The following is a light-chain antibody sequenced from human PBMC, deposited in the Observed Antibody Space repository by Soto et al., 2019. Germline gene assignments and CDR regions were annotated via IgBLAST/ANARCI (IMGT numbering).Light chain of an antibody. J-gene: IGKJ5*01. CDR3: QHRSIWPVS. CDR1: QSVSSN. CDR2: AAS. Sequence: EIVMTQSPATLSVSPGERATLSCRASQSVSSNLAWYQQKPGLAPRLLIYAASSRATGVPARFSGSGSGTDFTLTISSLEPEDFAVYYCQHRSIWPVSFGQGTRLEIK. V-gene: IGKV3-11*01.